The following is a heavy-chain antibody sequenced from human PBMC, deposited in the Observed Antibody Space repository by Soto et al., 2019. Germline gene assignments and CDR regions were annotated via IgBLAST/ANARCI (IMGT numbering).Heavy chain of an antibody. CDR3: AREAYLPGPREGWFDP. CDR1: GFTFSSYW. CDR2: INSDGSST. Sequence: GGSLRLSCAASGFTFSSYWMHWVRQAPGKGLVWVSRINSDGSSTSYADSVKGRFTISRDNAMNTLYLQMNSLRAEDTAVYYCAREAYLPGPREGWFDPWGQGTLVTVSS. V-gene: IGHV3-74*01. J-gene: IGHJ5*02. D-gene: IGHD1-26*01.